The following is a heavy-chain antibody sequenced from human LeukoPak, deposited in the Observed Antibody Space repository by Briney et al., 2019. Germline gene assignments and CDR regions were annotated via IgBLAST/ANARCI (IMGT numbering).Heavy chain of an antibody. V-gene: IGHV3-20*04. Sequence: GGSLRLSCAASGFTFADYGMSWVRQAPGKGLEWVSGINWNGGSTGYADSVKGRFTISRDNAKNSLYLQMNSLRAEDTALYYCARDQKSGSPGGYYYYYMDVWGKGTTVTVSS. CDR3: ARDQKSGSPGGYYYYYMDV. D-gene: IGHD1-26*01. CDR1: GFTFADYG. J-gene: IGHJ6*03. CDR2: INWNGGST.